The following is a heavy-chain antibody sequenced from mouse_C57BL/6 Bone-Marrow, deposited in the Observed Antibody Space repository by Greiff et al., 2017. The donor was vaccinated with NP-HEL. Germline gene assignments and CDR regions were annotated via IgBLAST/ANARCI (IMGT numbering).Heavy chain of an antibody. J-gene: IGHJ3*01. CDR1: GFSLTSYG. V-gene: IGHV2-2*01. Sequence: QVQLQQSGPGLVQPSQSLSITCTVSGFSLTSYGVHWVRQSPGKGLEWLGVIWSGGSTDYKAAFISRLSISKDNSKSQVFFKMNSLQADDTAIYYCASYYYDDGGFAYWGQGTLVTVSA. CDR3: ASYYYDDGGFAY. D-gene: IGHD2-4*01. CDR2: IWSGGST.